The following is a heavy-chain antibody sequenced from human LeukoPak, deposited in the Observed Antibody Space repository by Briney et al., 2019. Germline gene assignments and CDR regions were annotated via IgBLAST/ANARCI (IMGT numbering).Heavy chain of an antibody. Sequence: PGGSLRLSCAASGFTFSSYGMHWVRRAPGKGLEWVAVISYDGSNKYYADSVKGRFTISRDNSKNTLYLQMNSLRAEDTAVYYCAKDASVVAAYIDYWGQGTLVTVSS. D-gene: IGHD2-15*01. V-gene: IGHV3-30*18. CDR3: AKDASVVAAYIDY. CDR1: GFTFSSYG. J-gene: IGHJ4*02. CDR2: ISYDGSNK.